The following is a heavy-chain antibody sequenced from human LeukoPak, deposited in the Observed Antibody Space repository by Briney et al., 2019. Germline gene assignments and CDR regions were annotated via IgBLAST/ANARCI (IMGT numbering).Heavy chain of an antibody. D-gene: IGHD3-22*01. Sequence: SETLSLTCAVYGGSFSGYYWSWIRQPPGKGLEWIGYIYYSGSTNYNPSLKSRVTISVDTSKNQFSLKLSSVTAADTAVYYCARGDSSGYSYYFDYWGQGTLVTVSS. CDR3: ARGDSSGYSYYFDY. CDR1: GGSFSGYY. V-gene: IGHV4-59*01. J-gene: IGHJ4*02. CDR2: IYYSGST.